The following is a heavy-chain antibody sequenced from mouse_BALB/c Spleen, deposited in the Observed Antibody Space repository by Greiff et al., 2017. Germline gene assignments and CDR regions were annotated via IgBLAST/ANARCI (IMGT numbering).Heavy chain of an antibody. J-gene: IGHJ3*01. CDR3: AREGANWDGFAY. D-gene: IGHD4-1*01. Sequence: QVQLQQSGAELVRPGSSVKISCKASGYAFSSYWMNWVKQRPGQGLEWIGQIYPGDGDTNYNGKFKGKATLTADKSSSTAYMQLSSLTSEDSAVYFCAREGANWDGFAYWGHGTLVTVSA. CDR2: IYPGDGDT. V-gene: IGHV1-80*01. CDR1: GYAFSSYW.